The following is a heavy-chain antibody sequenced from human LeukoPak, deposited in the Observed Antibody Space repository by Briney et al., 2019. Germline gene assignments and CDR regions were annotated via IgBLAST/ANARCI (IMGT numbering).Heavy chain of an antibody. V-gene: IGHV3-23*01. CDR1: GFTFSSSS. CDR2: ITDAVGST. Sequence: GGSLRLSCAASGFTFSSSSISWVRQAPGKGLEWVSAITDAVGSTHYADSVKGRFTISSDNSKNTVYLQMNSLRAEDTAVYYCAKDPYGGYDYWGQGTLVTVSS. J-gene: IGHJ4*02. CDR3: AKDPYGGYDY. D-gene: IGHD2-15*01.